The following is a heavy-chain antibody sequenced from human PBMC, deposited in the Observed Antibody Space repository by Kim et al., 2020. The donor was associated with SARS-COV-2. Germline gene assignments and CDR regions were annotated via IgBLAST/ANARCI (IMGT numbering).Heavy chain of an antibody. CDR3: ARGGYYGSGRLFDY. CDR1: GGSFSGYY. Sequence: SETLSLTCAVYGGSFSGYYWSWIRQPPGKGLEWIGEINHSGSTNYNPSLKSRVTISVDTSKNQFSLKLSSVTAADTAVYYCARGGYYGSGRLFDYLGQGT. J-gene: IGHJ4*02. V-gene: IGHV4-34*01. D-gene: IGHD3-10*01. CDR2: INHSGST.